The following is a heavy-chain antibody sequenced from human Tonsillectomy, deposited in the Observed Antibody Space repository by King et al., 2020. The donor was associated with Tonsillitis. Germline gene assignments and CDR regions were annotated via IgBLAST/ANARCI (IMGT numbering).Heavy chain of an antibody. CDR2: IHYSGIS. D-gene: IGHD4-23*01. CDR3: ARGAEDGGGNSLGFDY. V-gene: IGHV4-59*01. J-gene: IGHJ4*02. CDR1: GDSITSYY. Sequence: QLQESGPGLVKPSETLSLTCSVSGDSITSYYWSWIRQSPGKGLEWLGHIHYSGISNYNPSLKSRVIISIDTSKNQFSLELTSVTAADSAVYYCARGAEDGGGNSLGFDYWGQGTQVTVSS.